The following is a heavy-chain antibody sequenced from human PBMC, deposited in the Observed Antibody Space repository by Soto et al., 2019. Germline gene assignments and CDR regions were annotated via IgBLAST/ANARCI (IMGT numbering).Heavy chain of an antibody. CDR1: GFSFGSYS. D-gene: IGHD2-2*01. J-gene: IGHJ6*02. Sequence: EVQLVESGGGLVQPGGSLRLSCEASGFSFGSYSMNWVRQAPGKGVEWVSFISGRGTTTYYADSVRGRFTVSRDNAKNSLSLEVNSLRDEDTAVYYCARLRYCSSATCKYYFYYYGMDVWGQGTTVTVSS. CDR3: ARLRYCSSATCKYYFYYYGMDV. CDR2: ISGRGTTT. V-gene: IGHV3-48*02.